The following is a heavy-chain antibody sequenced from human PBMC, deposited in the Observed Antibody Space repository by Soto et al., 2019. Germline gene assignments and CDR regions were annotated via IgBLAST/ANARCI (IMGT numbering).Heavy chain of an antibody. D-gene: IGHD3-3*01. CDR3: ARGGYYDFWSGYPTNWFDP. CDR1: GYTFTSYY. V-gene: IGHV1-46*03. J-gene: IGHJ5*02. Sequence: QVQLVQSGAEVKKPGASVKVSCKASGYTFTSYYMHWVRQAPGQGLEWMGIINPSGGSTSYAQKFEGRVIITRETSTGTVYMELSSLRSEDTAVYSCARGGYYDFWSGYPTNWFDPWGQGTLVTVSS. CDR2: INPSGGST.